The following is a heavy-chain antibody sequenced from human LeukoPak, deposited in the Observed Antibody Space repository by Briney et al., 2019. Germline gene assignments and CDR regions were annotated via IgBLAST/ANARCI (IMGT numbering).Heavy chain of an antibody. CDR1: GFTFRTYA. V-gene: IGHV3-23*01. D-gene: IGHD4-11*01. J-gene: IGHJ4*02. Sequence: GGSLRLSCAASGFTFRTYAMSWVRQAPGKGLEWVSAVNDGGDGTYYADSVRGRFTIPRDNSKNMLFLQMSSLRVEDTAVYYCAKRVDYSSPGGYFDHWGQGILITVAS. CDR2: VNDGGDGT. CDR3: AKRVDYSSPGGYFDH.